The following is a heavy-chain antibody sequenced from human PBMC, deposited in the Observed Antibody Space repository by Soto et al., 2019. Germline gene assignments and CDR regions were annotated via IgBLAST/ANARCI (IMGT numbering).Heavy chain of an antibody. J-gene: IGHJ6*02. CDR3: ASSYYDSSGYYPTTYYYYYGMDA. CDR2: ISYDGSNK. Sequence: PGGSLRLSCAASGFTFSSYAMHWVRQAPGKGLEWVAVISYDGSNKYYADSVKGRFTISRDNSKNTLYLQMNSLRAEDTAVYYCASSYYDSSGYYPTTYYYYYGMDAWGQGTTVTVSS. CDR1: GFTFSSYA. V-gene: IGHV3-30-3*01. D-gene: IGHD3-22*01.